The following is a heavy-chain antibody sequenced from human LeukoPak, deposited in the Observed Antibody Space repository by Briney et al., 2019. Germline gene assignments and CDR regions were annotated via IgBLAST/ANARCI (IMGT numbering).Heavy chain of an antibody. D-gene: IGHD1-26*01. J-gene: IGHJ6*03. CDR3: ARDPYSGSYGDSYYYYMDV. CDR1: GFTFSGYN. V-gene: IGHV3-21*01. CDR2: ITSTGTYT. Sequence: GGSLRLSCAASGFTFSGYNMNWVRQAPGEGLEWVSSITSTGTYTFYADSVKGRFTIYRDNAKNSLYLQMNSLRAEDTAIYYCARDPYSGSYGDSYYYYMDVWGKGTTVTISS.